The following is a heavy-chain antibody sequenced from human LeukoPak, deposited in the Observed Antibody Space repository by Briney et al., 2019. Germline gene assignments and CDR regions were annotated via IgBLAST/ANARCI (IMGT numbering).Heavy chain of an antibody. CDR3: AKDRQWLGSFDY. V-gene: IGHV3-30*02. Sequence: PGGSLRLSCAASGFTFSSYGMHWVRQAPGKGLEWAAFIRYDGSNKYYTDSVKGRFTISRDNSKNTLYLQMNSLRAEDTAVYYCAKDRQWLGSFDYWGQGTLVTVSS. J-gene: IGHJ4*02. CDR2: IRYDGSNK. CDR1: GFTFSSYG. D-gene: IGHD6-19*01.